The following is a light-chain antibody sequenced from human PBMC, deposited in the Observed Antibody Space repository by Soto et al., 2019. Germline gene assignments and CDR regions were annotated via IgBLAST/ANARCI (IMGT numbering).Light chain of an antibody. Sequence: EIVMTQSPATLSVSPGERATLSCRASQSVSSNLAWYQQNPAQAPRLLIYGASTRATGIPARFSGSGSGTEFTLTISSLQSEDFAVYYCQQYNNWPPAFGQGTKVEIK. CDR2: GAS. CDR3: QQYNNWPPA. CDR1: QSVSSN. J-gene: IGKJ1*01. V-gene: IGKV3-15*01.